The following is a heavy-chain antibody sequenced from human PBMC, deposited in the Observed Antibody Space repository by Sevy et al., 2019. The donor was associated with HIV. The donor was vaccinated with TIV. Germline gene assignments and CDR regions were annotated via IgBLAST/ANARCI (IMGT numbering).Heavy chain of an antibody. D-gene: IGHD2-8*01. CDR3: ASEGCTKPHDD. CDR2: LSFGCGEI. J-gene: IGHJ4*02. CDR1: GFTFSKYS. Sequence: GGSLRLSCAASGFTFSKYSMSWVHQPPGKGLEWVSTLSFGCGEINYADSVKGRFTISRDNSKSSVYLQMNILRPEDTAVYYCASEGCTKPHDDWGQGTLVTVSS. V-gene: IGHV3-23*01.